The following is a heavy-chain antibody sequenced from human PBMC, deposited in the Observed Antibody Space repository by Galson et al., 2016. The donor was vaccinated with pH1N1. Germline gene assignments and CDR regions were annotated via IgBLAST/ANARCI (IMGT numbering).Heavy chain of an antibody. CDR3: ARDGTSSGSFYVFDS. D-gene: IGHD1-26*01. Sequence: SLRLSCAASGFTFEDYGMSWVRQAPGKGLEWVSLINWNGASTSYADSVKGRFTISRDNAKNSLYLQMHSLRAEDTAFYYCARDGTSSGSFYVFDSWGQGTLVTVSS. V-gene: IGHV3-20*04. CDR1: GFTFEDYG. CDR2: INWNGAST. J-gene: IGHJ4*02.